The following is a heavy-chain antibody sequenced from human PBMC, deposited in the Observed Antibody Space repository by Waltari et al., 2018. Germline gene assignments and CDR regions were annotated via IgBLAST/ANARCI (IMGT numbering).Heavy chain of an antibody. V-gene: IGHV1-46*01. CDR2: INTRGGSA. Sequence: QVQLVQSGAEVKKPGASVNVSCKASGYTFANFHIHWVRQAPGHGLEWVGKINTRGGSAGYPQKFQGRVTMTRDTSTGTVYMELTSLTSEDTAVYFCARVPPGPYYFDYWGQGTLVTVSS. J-gene: IGHJ4*02. CDR3: ARVPPGPYYFDY. CDR1: GYTFANFH.